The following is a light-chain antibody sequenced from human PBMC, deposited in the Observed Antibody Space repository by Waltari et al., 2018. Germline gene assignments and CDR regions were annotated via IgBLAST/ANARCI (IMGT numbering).Light chain of an antibody. J-gene: IGKJ2*01. CDR1: QSVSSTY. CDR2: GIS. CDR3: KQYGSSPPMYT. V-gene: IGKV3-20*01. Sequence: EIVLTQSPGTLSLSPGERATLSCRANQSVSSTYLAWYQHKPGQAPRLLIYGISIRATGVPSRFSGSGSGTDFTLTIRRLEAEDSAVYYCKQYGSSPPMYTFGQGTKLEIK.